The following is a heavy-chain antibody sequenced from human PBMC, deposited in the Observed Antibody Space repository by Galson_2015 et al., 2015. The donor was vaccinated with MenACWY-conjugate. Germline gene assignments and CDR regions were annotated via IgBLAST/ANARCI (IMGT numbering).Heavy chain of an antibody. CDR2: IDHRGYT. V-gene: IGHV4-38-2*01. D-gene: IGHD6-19*01. Sequence: PGKGLEWIGTIDHRGYTYENPSLKSRITLSVDTSRNQFSLRLTSMTAADTAVFYCARTDRMAVALSYFDSWGQGTLVTVSA. CDR3: ARTDRMAVALSYFDS. J-gene: IGHJ4*02.